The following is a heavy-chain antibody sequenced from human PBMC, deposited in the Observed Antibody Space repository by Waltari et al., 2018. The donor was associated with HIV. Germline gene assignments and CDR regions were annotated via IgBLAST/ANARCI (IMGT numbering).Heavy chain of an antibody. D-gene: IGHD2-2*01. CDR2: ISAYNGDT. CDR3: ARIGCSSSSCYRGWFDP. V-gene: IGHV1-18*01. CDR1: GYTFPSYG. Sequence: QVQLVQSGAEVKKPGASVMVSCKASGYTFPSYGISWVRQAPGQGLEWMGWISAYNGDTNYAQKLQGRVTMTTDTSTSTAYMELRSLRSDDTAVYYCARIGCSSSSCYRGWFDPWGQGTLVTVSS. J-gene: IGHJ5*02.